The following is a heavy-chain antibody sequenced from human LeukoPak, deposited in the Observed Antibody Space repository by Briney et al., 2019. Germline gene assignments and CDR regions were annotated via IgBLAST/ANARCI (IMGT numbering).Heavy chain of an antibody. CDR1: GFNFNSYS. J-gene: IGHJ4*02. V-gene: IGHV3-21*01. Sequence: GGSLRLSCAASGFNFNSYSMNWVRQAPGKGLEWVSSISSGGYSIYYADSVKGRFTITRDNTRNSLFLQMYSLRAEDTAVYSCAREDGYCSGGNRYSYFDSWGQGTLVTVSS. D-gene: IGHD2-15*01. CDR3: AREDGYCSGGNRYSYFDS. CDR2: ISSGGYSI.